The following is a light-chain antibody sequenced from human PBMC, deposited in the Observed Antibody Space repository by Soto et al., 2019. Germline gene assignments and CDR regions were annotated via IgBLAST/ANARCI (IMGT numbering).Light chain of an antibody. CDR1: QSVSSN. V-gene: IGKV3-15*01. Sequence: EIVMTQYQAKMSLSPCDRATLSCRASQSVSSNLAWYQQKPGQAPRLLIYGASTRATGIPARFSGSGSGTEFTPTISSLQSEDFAVYYCQQYNNWPRTFGQGTKV. CDR3: QQYNNWPRT. J-gene: IGKJ1*01. CDR2: GAS.